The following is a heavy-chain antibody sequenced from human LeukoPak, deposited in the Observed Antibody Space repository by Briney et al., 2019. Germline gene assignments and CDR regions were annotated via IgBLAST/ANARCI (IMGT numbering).Heavy chain of an antibody. CDR1: AFTYSDYY. CDR2: ISRSGSTI. CDR3: ARPAVADAFDI. V-gene: IGHV3-11*04. D-gene: IGHD6-19*01. J-gene: IGHJ3*02. Sequence: PGGSLRLSCAASAFTYSDYYTSWIRHAPGKGAEWGLYISRSGSTIYYADSVKGRFTISRDNAKDSLYLQMNSLRAEDTAVYYCARPAVADAFDIWGQGTMVTVSS.